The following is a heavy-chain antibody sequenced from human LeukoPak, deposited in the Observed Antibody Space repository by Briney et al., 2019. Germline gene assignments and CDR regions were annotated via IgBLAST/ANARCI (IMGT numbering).Heavy chain of an antibody. CDR1: GFTFSNAW. CDR2: ISSSSSYI. Sequence: PGGSLRLSCAASGFTFSNAWMSWVRQAPGKGLEWVSSISSSSSYIYYADSVKGRFTISRDNAKNSLYLQMNSLRAEDTAVYYCARDRLVGMATMISDYWGQGTLVTVSS. D-gene: IGHD5-24*01. J-gene: IGHJ4*02. V-gene: IGHV3-21*01. CDR3: ARDRLVGMATMISDY.